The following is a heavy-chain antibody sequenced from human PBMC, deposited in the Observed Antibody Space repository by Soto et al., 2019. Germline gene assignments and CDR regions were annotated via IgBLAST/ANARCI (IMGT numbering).Heavy chain of an antibody. V-gene: IGHV1-69*13. J-gene: IGHJ4*02. CDR1: GGTFSSYA. CDR3: ATRSTNCTNGVCYLSYFDY. CDR2: IIPIFGTA. D-gene: IGHD2-8*01. Sequence: ASVKVSCKASGGTFSSYAISWVRQAPGQGLEWMGGIIPIFGTANYAQKFQGRVTITADESTSTAYMELSSLRSEDTAVYYCATRSTNCTNGVCYLSYFDYWGQGTLVTVSS.